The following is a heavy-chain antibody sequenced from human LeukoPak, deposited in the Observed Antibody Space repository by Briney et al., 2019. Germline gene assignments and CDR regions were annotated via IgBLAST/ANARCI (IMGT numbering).Heavy chain of an antibody. CDR2: ISSSSSYI. V-gene: IGHV3-21*01. D-gene: IGHD6-13*01. CDR3: ARILSAAAGNRQLYYYYMDV. J-gene: IGHJ6*03. Sequence: GGSLRLSCAASGFTFSSYSMNWVRQAPGKGLEWVSSISSSSSYIYYADSVKGRFTISRDNAKNSLYLQMNSLRAEDTAVYYCARILSAAAGNRQLYYYYMDVWGKGTTVTVSS. CDR1: GFTFSSYS.